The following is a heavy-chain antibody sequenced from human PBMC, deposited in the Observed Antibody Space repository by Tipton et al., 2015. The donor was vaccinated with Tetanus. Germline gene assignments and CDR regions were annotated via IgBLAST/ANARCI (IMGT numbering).Heavy chain of an antibody. CDR2: IHPSGSV. CDR3: ARGRDQYKSGNY. Sequence: TLSLTCTVSGDSITSSHYYWGWVRQPPGKGLEWIGEIHPSGSVNYNPSLKSRVTILLDTSENQFSLKLSSVTGADTAVYYCARGRDQYKSGNYWGQGTLVTVSS. J-gene: IGHJ4*02. V-gene: IGHV4-39*07. CDR1: GDSITSSHYY. D-gene: IGHD5-24*01.